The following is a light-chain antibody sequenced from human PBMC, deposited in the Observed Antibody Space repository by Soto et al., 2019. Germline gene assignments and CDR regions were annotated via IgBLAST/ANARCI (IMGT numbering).Light chain of an antibody. CDR1: QTISSW. V-gene: IGKV1-27*01. Sequence: DIQMTQSPSSLSASVGDRVTITCRASQTISSWLAWYQQKPGKVPKLLIYAASTLQSGVPSRFSGSGSGTDFTLTISSLQPEDVATYYCQKYNSAPINFGQVTRLESK. J-gene: IGKJ5*01. CDR2: AAS. CDR3: QKYNSAPIN.